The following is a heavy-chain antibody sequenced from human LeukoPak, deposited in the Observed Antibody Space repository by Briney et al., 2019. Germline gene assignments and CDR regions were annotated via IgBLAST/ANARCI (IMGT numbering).Heavy chain of an antibody. CDR1: GGSLTDSNSF. CDR3: AREKSNGDCKFDY. V-gene: IGHV4-39*02. J-gene: IGHJ4*02. D-gene: IGHD2-21*02. CDR2: IYYSGST. Sequence: SETLSLPCAVSGGSLTDSNSFWGWIRHPPGKGREGIANIYYSGSTSYNPSLKSRVTISVDTSKNTLYLQLNSLRSEDTARYYCAREKSNGDCKFDYWGQGTLVTVSS.